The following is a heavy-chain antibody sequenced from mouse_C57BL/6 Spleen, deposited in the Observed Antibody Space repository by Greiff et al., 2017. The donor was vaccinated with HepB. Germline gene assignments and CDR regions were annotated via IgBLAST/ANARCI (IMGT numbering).Heavy chain of an antibody. J-gene: IGHJ1*03. D-gene: IGHD1-1*02. CDR3: ARGHSSWYFDV. CDR2: ISYSGST. V-gene: IGHV3-1*01. CDR1: GYSITSCYD. Sequence: EVQGVESGPGMAKPSQSLSLTCTVTGYSITSCYDWHWIRHFPGNKLEWMGYISYSGSTNYNPSLKSRISITHDTSKNHFFLKLNSVTTEDTATYYCARGHSSWYFDVWGTGTTVTVSS.